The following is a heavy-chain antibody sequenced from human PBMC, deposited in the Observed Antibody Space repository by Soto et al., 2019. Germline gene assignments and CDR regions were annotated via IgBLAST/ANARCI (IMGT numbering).Heavy chain of an antibody. Sequence: GGSLRLSCAASGFTFSSYGMHWVRQAPGKGLEWVAVISYDGSNKYYADSVKGRFTISRDNSKNTRYLQMNSLRAEDTAVYYWAKGGVRELPYYDYYGMDVWGQGTTVTVSS. V-gene: IGHV3-30*18. CDR3: AKGGVRELPYYDYYGMDV. CDR1: GFTFSSYG. CDR2: ISYDGSNK. J-gene: IGHJ6*02. D-gene: IGHD1-26*01.